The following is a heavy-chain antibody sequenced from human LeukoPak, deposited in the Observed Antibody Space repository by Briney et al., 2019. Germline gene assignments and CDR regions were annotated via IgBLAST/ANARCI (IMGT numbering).Heavy chain of an antibody. CDR1: GFTFSSYA. Sequence: GGSLRLACAASGFTFSSYAMSWVRQAPGKGLEWVSAISISGENTYYADSVKGRFTISRDNSKDTLYLQMNSLRAEDTAVYYCAKDKFSSSWYFDYWGQGTLVTVSS. V-gene: IGHV3-23*01. CDR2: ISISGENT. J-gene: IGHJ4*02. CDR3: AKDKFSSSWYFDY. D-gene: IGHD6-13*01.